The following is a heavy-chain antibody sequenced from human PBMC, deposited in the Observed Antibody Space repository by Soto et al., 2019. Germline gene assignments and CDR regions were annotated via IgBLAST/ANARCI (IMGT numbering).Heavy chain of an antibody. J-gene: IGHJ4*02. Sequence: GGSLRLSCATSGFSFSSYSINWVRQAPGKGLEWVSYIDNRGTTISYADSVKGRFTISGDTAKDSVYLQMNSLRVEDTAVYFCARDLDYSFDYWSQGTLVTVSS. CDR3: ARDLDYSFDY. CDR2: IDNRGTTI. CDR1: GFSFSSYS. D-gene: IGHD4-4*01. V-gene: IGHV3-48*01.